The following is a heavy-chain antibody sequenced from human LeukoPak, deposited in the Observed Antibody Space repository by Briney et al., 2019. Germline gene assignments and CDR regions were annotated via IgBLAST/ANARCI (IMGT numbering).Heavy chain of an antibody. V-gene: IGHV5-51*01. CDR1: GFNFSRDW. Sequence: GESLKISCKASGFNFSRDWLDWVRQMPGKGLEWMGNIYPGDSNTRYSPSFQGQVTISVDRSITTAYLEWSSLKASDAAMYFCARQPRKYGPSDYWGQGTLVSVSS. J-gene: IGHJ4*02. D-gene: IGHD2-2*01. CDR3: ARQPRKYGPSDY. CDR2: IYPGDSNT.